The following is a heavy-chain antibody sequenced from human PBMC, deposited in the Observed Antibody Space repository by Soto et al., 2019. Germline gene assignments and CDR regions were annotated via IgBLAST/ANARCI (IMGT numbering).Heavy chain of an antibody. CDR1: GGSFSDYY. CDR3: AKGGRDGTLDY. J-gene: IGHJ4*02. Sequence: QVQLQQWGAGLLKPSETLSLTCAVYGGSFSDYYWSWIRQPTGKGLEWTGEINHSGSTNYNPSLKSRVTISVDTSMNQFSLKLSSVTAADTAVYYCAKGGRDGTLDYWGQGTLVTVSS. V-gene: IGHV4-34*01. CDR2: INHSGST.